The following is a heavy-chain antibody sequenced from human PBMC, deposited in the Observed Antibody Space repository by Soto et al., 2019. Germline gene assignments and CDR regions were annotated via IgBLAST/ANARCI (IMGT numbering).Heavy chain of an antibody. Sequence: QVQLVQSGAEVKKPGSSMKVSCKASGGTFSSYAISWVRPAPGPGLEWMGGIIPIFGTADYAQKFHGRVTITADESTSTANMELSSLRSEDTAVYYCARGITGTVTYYYGLDVWGQGTTVTVSS. CDR2: IIPIFGTA. CDR3: ARGITGTVTYYYGLDV. J-gene: IGHJ6*02. D-gene: IGHD1-20*01. CDR1: GGTFSSYA. V-gene: IGHV1-69*12.